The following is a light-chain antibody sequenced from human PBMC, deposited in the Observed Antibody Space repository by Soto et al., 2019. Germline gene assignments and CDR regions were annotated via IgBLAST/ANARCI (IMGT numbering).Light chain of an antibody. Sequence: QSVLTQPPSASGSPGQSVTISCTGTSSDVGGYNYGSWYQQHPGKAPKLMIYEVSKRPSGVPDRFSGSKSGNTASLTVSGLPAEDKADYYCSSYAGSNNLVFGRGTKLTVL. CDR1: SSDVGGYNY. J-gene: IGLJ3*02. CDR2: EVS. V-gene: IGLV2-8*01. CDR3: SSYAGSNNLV.